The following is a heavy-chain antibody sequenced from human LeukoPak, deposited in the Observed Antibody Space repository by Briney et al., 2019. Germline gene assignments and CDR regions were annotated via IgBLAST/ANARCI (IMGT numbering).Heavy chain of an antibody. D-gene: IGHD6-19*01. CDR3: ARDLAPKGAVAGTYYGMDV. J-gene: IGHJ6*04. Sequence: GGSLRLSCAASGFTFSSYAMYWVRQAPGKGLEWVAVISYDGSNKYYADSVKGRFTISRDNSKNTLYLQMNSLRAEDTAVYYCARDLAPKGAVAGTYYGMDVWGKGTTVTVSS. V-gene: IGHV3-30*04. CDR1: GFTFSSYA. CDR2: ISYDGSNK.